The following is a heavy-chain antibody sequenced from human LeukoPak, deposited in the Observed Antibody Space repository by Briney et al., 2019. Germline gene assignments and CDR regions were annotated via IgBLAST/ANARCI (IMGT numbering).Heavy chain of an antibody. J-gene: IGHJ4*02. D-gene: IGHD3-9*01. V-gene: IGHV3-74*03. CDR3: ARDLDWILFDY. CDR1: GFTFSTYW. Sequence: PGGSLRLSCAASGFTFSTYWMHRVRQAPGKGLVWVARIRPEGTTTAYADSVKGRFTISRDNAKNTLFLQMNSLSAEDTAAYYCARDLDWILFDYWGQGTLVTVSS. CDR2: IRPEGTTT.